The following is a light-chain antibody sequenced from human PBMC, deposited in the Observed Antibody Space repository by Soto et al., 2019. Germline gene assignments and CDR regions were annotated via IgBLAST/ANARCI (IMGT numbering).Light chain of an antibody. CDR1: HYISNY. J-gene: IGKJ2*01. Sequence: DIKMTQSPSSLSASVGDRVTITCRTSHYISNYLNWYQQKSGTAPKLLIHTASTLESGVPSRFRGRGSGPDFTLTISSLQPDDFAMYFCQQSYSTPPTFGQGTTLEIK. CDR2: TAS. CDR3: QQSYSTPPT. V-gene: IGKV1-39*01.